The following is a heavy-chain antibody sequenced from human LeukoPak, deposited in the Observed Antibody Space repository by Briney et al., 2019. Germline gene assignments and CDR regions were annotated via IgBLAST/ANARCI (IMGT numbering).Heavy chain of an antibody. CDR1: GGSISSSSYY. D-gene: IGHD6-19*01. Sequence: SETLSLTCTVSGGSISSSSYYWGWIRQPPGKGLEWIGSIYYSGSTYYNPSLKSRVTISVDTSKNQFSLKLSSVTAADTAVYYGARWGYSSGTDNWGQGTLVTVSS. V-gene: IGHV4-39*07. CDR3: ARWGYSSGTDN. CDR2: IYYSGST. J-gene: IGHJ4*02.